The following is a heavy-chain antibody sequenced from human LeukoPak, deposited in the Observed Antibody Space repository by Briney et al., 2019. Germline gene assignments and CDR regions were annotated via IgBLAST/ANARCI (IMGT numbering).Heavy chain of an antibody. D-gene: IGHD6-13*01. CDR2: INPNSGAT. CDR1: GYTFTGYY. V-gene: IGHV1-2*02. Sequence: ASVKVSCKASGYTFTGYYMHWVRQAPGQGLEWMGGINPNSGATNYAQKFQGRVALTRDTSISAAYMELSGLRSDDTAVYYCARDTHISSSWMGFDYWGQGTLVTVSS. J-gene: IGHJ4*02. CDR3: ARDTHISSSWMGFDY.